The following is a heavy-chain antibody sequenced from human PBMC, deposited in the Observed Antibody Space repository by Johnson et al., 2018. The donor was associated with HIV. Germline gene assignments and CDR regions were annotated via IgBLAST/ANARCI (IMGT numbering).Heavy chain of an antibody. CDR1: GFTFSSYA. CDR3: ARETPTEDI. Sequence: QVQLVESGGGVVQPGRSLRLSCAASGFTFSSYAMHWVRQAPGKGLEWVAVISYDGSNKYYADSVKGRFTISRDNSKNTLYLQMNSLRAEDTAVYYCARETPTEDIWGHGTMVTVSS. V-gene: IGHV3-30-3*01. J-gene: IGHJ3*02. CDR2: ISYDGSNK.